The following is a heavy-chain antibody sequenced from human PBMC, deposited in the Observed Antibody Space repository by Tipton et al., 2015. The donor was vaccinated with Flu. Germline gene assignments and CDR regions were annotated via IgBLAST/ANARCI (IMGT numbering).Heavy chain of an antibody. D-gene: IGHD3-16*02. Sequence: TLSLTCSVSGDSIGSDYYWGWIRQPPGKGLQWLGNIHRSGNTYYNSSLKSRVTISVDTSKNQFSLKLSSVTAADTAVYYCAGWTDYLWGNYRTFAYWGQGTLVTVAP. J-gene: IGHJ4*02. CDR2: IHRSGNT. CDR3: AGWTDYLWGNYRTFAY. V-gene: IGHV4-38-2*01. CDR1: GDSIGSDYY.